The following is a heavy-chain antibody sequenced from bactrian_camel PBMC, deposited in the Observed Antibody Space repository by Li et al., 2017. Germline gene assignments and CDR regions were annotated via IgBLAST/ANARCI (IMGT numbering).Heavy chain of an antibody. J-gene: IGHJ4*01. D-gene: IGHD3*01. CDR1: GYLSSNR. Sequence: HVQLVESGGGSVQAGGSLKLSCSVSGYLSSNRVAWFRQAPGKEREAVASISLGDSSAYSGDGTYYGDAVLGRFTISRDNARNMVYLQMNSLKPEDTAIYYCAAAKGLPDLLRGGYLSARSYNYWGRGTQVTVS. V-gene: IGHV3S60*01. CDR2: ISLGDSSAYSGDGT. CDR3: AAAKGLPDLLRGGYLSARSYNY.